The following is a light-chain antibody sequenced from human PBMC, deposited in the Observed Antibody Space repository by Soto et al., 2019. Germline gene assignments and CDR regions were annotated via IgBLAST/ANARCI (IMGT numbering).Light chain of an antibody. V-gene: IGKV1-39*01. CDR3: QQSYSTRET. Sequence: DIQMTQSPSSLSASVGDRVTITCRASQSISSYLNWYQQKPGKAPKLLIYAASSLQSGVPSRFSGSGSGTYFTLTISSLQPEDFATYYCQQSYSTRETFGQGTKVEIK. CDR2: AAS. J-gene: IGKJ1*01. CDR1: QSISSY.